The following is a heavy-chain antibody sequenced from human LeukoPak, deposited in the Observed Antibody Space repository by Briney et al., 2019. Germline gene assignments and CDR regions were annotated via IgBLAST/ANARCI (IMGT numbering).Heavy chain of an antibody. V-gene: IGHV4-34*01. J-gene: IGHJ6*02. CDR2: INHSGST. CDR3: ARSGSGSQTYYYYGMDV. D-gene: IGHD3-10*01. CDR1: GGSFSGYY. Sequence: PSETLSLTCAVYGGSFSGYYWNWIRQPPGKGLEWIGEINHSGSTNYNPSLKSRVTISVDTSKNQFSLKLSSVTAADTAVYYCARSGSGSQTYYYYGMDVWGQGTTVTVSS.